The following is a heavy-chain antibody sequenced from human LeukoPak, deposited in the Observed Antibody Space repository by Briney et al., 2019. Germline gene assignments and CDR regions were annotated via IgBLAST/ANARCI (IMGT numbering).Heavy chain of an antibody. CDR2: INHSGST. CDR3: ATTGGYNRRFDY. Sequence: PSETLSLTCAVYGGPFSGYYWSWIRQPPGKGLEWIGEINHSGSTNYNPSLKSRVTISVDTSKNQFSLKLSSVTAADTAVYYCATTGGYNRRFDYWGQGTLVTVSS. V-gene: IGHV4-34*01. J-gene: IGHJ4*02. CDR1: GGPFSGYY. D-gene: IGHD1-14*01.